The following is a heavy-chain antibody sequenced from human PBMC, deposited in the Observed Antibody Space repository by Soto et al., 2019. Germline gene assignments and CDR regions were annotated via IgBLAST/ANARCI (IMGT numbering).Heavy chain of an antibody. J-gene: IGHJ4*02. CDR3: ARQGDTSGFAN. CDR2: ISSSGSTI. V-gene: IGHV3-11*01. D-gene: IGHD2-21*02. Sequence: QVQLVESGGGLVKPGGSLRLSCAASGFTFSDYYMSWIRQAPGKGLEWVSYISSSGSTIYYADSVKGRITISRDNAKNSPYLPMNSLSGKHPAVYYCARQGDTSGFANWGQGTLVTVSS. CDR1: GFTFSDYY.